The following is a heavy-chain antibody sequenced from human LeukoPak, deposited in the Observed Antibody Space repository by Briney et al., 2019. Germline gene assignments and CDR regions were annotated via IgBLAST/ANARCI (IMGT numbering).Heavy chain of an antibody. CDR1: GGSISSGTHY. D-gene: IGHD3-9*01. CDR3: SGGRSSRYSVS. V-gene: IGHV4-61*01. Sequence: SETLSLTCSVSGGSISSGTHYYNWIRQTPGKRLEWIGYIYHRGNTNFITSYSPSLRSRVSMSVDMSKNHFSLSLSSVTAADTATYYCSGGRSSRYSVSWGQGALVTIFS. J-gene: IGHJ5*02. CDR2: IYHRGNT.